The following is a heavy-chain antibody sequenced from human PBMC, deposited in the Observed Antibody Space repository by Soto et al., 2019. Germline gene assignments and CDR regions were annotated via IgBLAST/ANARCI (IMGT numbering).Heavy chain of an antibody. CDR2: IYHSGST. D-gene: IGHD2-2*02. CDR1: GGSIRSSNW. V-gene: IGHV4-4*02. Sequence: SETLSLTCAVSGGSIRSSNWWSWVRQPPGKGLEWIGEIYHSGSTNYNPSLKSRVTISVDKSKNQFSLKLSSVTAADTAVYYCARTGIVVVPAAINYYYGMDVWGQGTTVTSP. J-gene: IGHJ6*02. CDR3: ARTGIVVVPAAINYYYGMDV.